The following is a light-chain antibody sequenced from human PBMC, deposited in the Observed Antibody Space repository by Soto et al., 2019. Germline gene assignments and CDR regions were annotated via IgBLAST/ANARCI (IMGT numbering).Light chain of an antibody. V-gene: IGLV2-18*02. Sequence: HSDLTQPPSVSGSPGQSVTISCTGTSSDVGSYNGVSWYQQPPGTAPKLIIYEVSNRPSGVPDRFSGSKSGNTASLTISGLQAEDEADYYCCSYTLSSTYVFGTGTKVTVL. CDR2: EVS. CDR3: CSYTLSSTYV. CDR1: SSDVGSYNG. J-gene: IGLJ1*01.